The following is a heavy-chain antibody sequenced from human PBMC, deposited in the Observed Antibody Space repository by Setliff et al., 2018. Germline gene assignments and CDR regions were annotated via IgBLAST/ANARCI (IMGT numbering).Heavy chain of an antibody. CDR2: INAGNGNT. Sequence: ASVKVSCKASGYTFTSYAMHWVRQAPGQRLEWMGWINAGNGNTKYSQKFQGRVTITRDTSASTAYMELSSLRSEDTAVYYCARDAEGPYWNFPLGNWGQGTLVTVSS. V-gene: IGHV1-3*01. CDR3: ARDAEGPYWNFPLGN. CDR1: GYTFTSYA. J-gene: IGHJ4*02. D-gene: IGHD1-7*01.